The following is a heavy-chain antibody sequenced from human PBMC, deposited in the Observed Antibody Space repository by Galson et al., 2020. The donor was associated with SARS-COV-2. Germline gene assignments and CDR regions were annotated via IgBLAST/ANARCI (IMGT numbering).Heavy chain of an antibody. J-gene: IGHJ4*01. CDR1: AGFISSTSYY. V-gene: IGHV4-39*07. Sequence: SQTLSLTCTVSAGFISSTSYYWGWIRQPPGKGLEWIGSIYFNGNTFYNPSLKSRVTFSIATSKNQFSLRLSSVTAADTAVYFCARKTSTYDYWGRGILVTVSS. D-gene: IGHD4-4*01. CDR3: ARKTSTYDY. CDR2: IYFNGNT.